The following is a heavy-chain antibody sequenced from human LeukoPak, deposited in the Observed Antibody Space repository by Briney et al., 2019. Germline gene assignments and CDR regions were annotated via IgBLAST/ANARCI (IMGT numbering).Heavy chain of an antibody. CDR2: LSGSGDNT. Sequence: GGSLRLSCAASGFTLTSYAMTWVRQAPGKGLEWVSALSGSGDNTYHADSVKGRFTLSRDNSKNTLYLQMNSLRAEDTAVYYCAKVSGTIWQLDYWGQGTLVTVSS. D-gene: IGHD5-12*01. CDR3: AKVSGTIWQLDY. CDR1: GFTLTSYA. V-gene: IGHV3-23*01. J-gene: IGHJ4*02.